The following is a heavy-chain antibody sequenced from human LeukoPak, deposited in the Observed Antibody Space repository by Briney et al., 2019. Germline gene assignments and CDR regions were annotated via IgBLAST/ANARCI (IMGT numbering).Heavy chain of an antibody. J-gene: IGHJ6*03. CDR2: ISGSGTTI. D-gene: IGHD1-26*01. V-gene: IGHV3-48*03. Sequence: GGSLRLSCAASGFTFRNYEMNWVRQAPGKGLEWVSCISGSGTTIYYADSVKGRFTISRDNAKNSLYLQMNSLRAEDTAVYYCARDPYSGGYSSYYYYYMDVWGKGTTVTVSS. CDR3: ARDPYSGGYSSYYYYYMDV. CDR1: GFTFRNYE.